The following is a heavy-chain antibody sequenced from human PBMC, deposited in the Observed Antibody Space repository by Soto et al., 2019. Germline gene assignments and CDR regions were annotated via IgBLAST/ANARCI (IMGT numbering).Heavy chain of an antibody. Sequence: GESLKISCKGSGYSFTSYWIVWVRQMPGKGLEWMGIIYPGDSDTRYSPSFQGQVTISADKSISTAYLQWSSLKASDTAMYYCARPGLYSCGSGSCYPGYFDSWGQGTPVTVSS. V-gene: IGHV5-51*01. CDR3: ARPGLYSCGSGSCYPGYFDS. J-gene: IGHJ4*02. CDR2: IYPGDSDT. CDR1: GYSFTSYW. D-gene: IGHD3-10*01.